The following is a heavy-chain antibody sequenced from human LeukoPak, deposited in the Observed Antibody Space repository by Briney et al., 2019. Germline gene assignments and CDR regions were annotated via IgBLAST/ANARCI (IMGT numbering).Heavy chain of an antibody. Sequence: ASVKVSCKASVYTFTDYSMHWVGQAPGQGLEWMRIINPSGGSTSYAQKFQGRVTMTRDTSTSTVYMELSSLRSEDTAVYYCARVSVTTLWFDPWGQGTLVTVSS. CDR2: INPSGGST. CDR1: VYTFTDYS. D-gene: IGHD4-17*01. J-gene: IGHJ5*02. V-gene: IGHV1-46*01. CDR3: ARVSVTTLWFDP.